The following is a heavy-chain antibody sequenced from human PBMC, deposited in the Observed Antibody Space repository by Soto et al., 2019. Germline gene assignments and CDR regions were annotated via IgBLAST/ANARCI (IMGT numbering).Heavy chain of an antibody. CDR1: GFTFADYT. CDR2: IKGDDSNT. V-gene: IGHV3-43*01. J-gene: IGHJ4*01. D-gene: IGHD2-15*01. CDR3: VEDMARVGKSGPFNF. Sequence: VQLVEYGGVVVQPGGSLRLSCAASGFTFADYTMHWVRHAPGKGLEWVSVIKGDDSNTYYADSVKGRFKISRDNNNNSMYLQMHSLPAQDTDWDCCVEDMARVGKSGPFNFWGDGTVVTVSP.